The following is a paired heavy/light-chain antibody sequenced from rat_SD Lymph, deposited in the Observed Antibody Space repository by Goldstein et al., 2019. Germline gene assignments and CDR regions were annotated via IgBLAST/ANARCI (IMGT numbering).Light chain of an antibody. Sequence: DVVMTQTPPSLSVAIGQSVSISCKSSQSLVYSDGKTYLHWLLQSPGRSPKRLIYQVSNLGSGVPDRFSGTGSQKDFTLKISRVEAEDLGVYYCAQTTHFPWTFGGGTKLELK. CDR1: QSLVYSDGKTY. CDR3: AQTTHFPWT. V-gene: IGKV1S14*01. CDR2: QVS. J-gene: IGKJ1*01.
Heavy chain of an antibody. CDR3: ARATTVDY. Sequence: EVQLVESGGGLVQPGRSLKLSCVASGFTFSNYGMNWIRQAPGKGLEWVAYISSGSSYIYYAETVKGRFTISRDNAKNTLYLQMTSLRSEDTALYYCARATTVDYWGQGVMVTVSS. D-gene: IGHD1-8*01. V-gene: IGHV5-34*01. CDR2: ISSGSSYI. J-gene: IGHJ2*01. CDR1: GFTFSNYG.